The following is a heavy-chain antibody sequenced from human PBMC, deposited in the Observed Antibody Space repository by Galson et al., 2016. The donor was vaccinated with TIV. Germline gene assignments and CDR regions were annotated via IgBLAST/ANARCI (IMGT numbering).Heavy chain of an antibody. CDR3: ARDLFQYDSSRYRDEFPYYYYGLGV. D-gene: IGHD3-22*01. CDR2: IDGSGST. CDR1: RGSVNSGDYY. Sequence: LSLTCTVSRGSVNSGDYYWNWIRQPPGKGLEWLGYIDGSGSTHYNPSLKSRLTISIDRSKNQFSLNLSSVTAADTAVYYCARDLFQYDSSRYRDEFPYYYYGLGVWGQGTPVTVSS. V-gene: IGHV4-30-4*01. J-gene: IGHJ6*02.